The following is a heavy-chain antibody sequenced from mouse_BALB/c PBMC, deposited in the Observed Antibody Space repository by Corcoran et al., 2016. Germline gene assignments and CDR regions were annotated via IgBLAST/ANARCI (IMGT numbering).Heavy chain of an antibody. D-gene: IGHD2-4*01. V-gene: IGHV9-4*02. Sequence: QIQLVQSGPELKKPGETVRISCKASGYTFTTAGMQWVQKMPGKGLKWIGWINTHSGVPKYAEDFKGRFAFSLETSASTAYLQISNLKNEDTATYFCARQRVYDYDGFAYWGQGTLVTVSA. J-gene: IGHJ3*01. CDR3: ARQRVYDYDGFAY. CDR2: INTHSGVP. CDR1: GYTFTTAG.